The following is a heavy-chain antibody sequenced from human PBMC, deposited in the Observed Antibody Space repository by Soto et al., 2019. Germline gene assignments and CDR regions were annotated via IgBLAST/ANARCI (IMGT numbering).Heavy chain of an antibody. CDR1: GYTFTAYF. CDR3: ARARPPDY. Sequence: QVQLVQSGAEVKEPGASVRLSCKASGYTFTAYFIQWVRQAPGQGLEWMGIINPSGGSTTYARKFQGRVTMTRDTSTSTVYMELSSLRSEDTAIYSCARARPPDYWGQGTLVTVSS. V-gene: IGHV1-46*01. CDR2: INPSGGST. J-gene: IGHJ4*02.